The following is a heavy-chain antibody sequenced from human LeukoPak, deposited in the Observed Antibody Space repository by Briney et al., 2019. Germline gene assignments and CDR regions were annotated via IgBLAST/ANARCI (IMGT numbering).Heavy chain of an antibody. CDR2: IYYSGST. CDR1: GGSISSYY. CDR3: ARHYYGSGREGMDV. D-gene: IGHD3-10*01. Sequence: PSETLSLTCTVSGGSISSYYWSWIRQPPGKGLEWIGYIYYSGSTNYNPSLKSRVTISVDTSKNQFSLKLSSVTAADTAVYYCARHYYGSGREGMDVWGQGTTVTVSS. V-gene: IGHV4-59*01. J-gene: IGHJ6*02.